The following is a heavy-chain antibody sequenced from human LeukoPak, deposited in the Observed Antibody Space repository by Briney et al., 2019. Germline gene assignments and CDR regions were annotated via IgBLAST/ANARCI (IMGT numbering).Heavy chain of an antibody. V-gene: IGHV3-7*01. D-gene: IGHD1-1*01. CDR2: IKYDGAEQ. Sequence: GGSLRLSCVGSGFPFSNYWMSWVRQAPGKGLEWVANIKYDGAEQFYVDSVRGRFTISRDNARNSVSLQMNSLRAEDTAVYYCAREVQRPLDYWGQGILVTVSP. CDR1: GFPFSNYW. J-gene: IGHJ4*02. CDR3: AREVQRPLDY.